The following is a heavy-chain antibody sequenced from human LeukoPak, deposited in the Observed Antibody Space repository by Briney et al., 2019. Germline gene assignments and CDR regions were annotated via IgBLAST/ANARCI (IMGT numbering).Heavy chain of an antibody. Sequence: ASVKVSCKASGYTFTGYYMHWVRQAPGQGLEWMGWINPNSGGTNYAQEFQGRVTMTRDTSISTAYMELSRLRSDDTAVYYCARGAWIVVVTAMGIDNWFDPWGQGTLVTVSS. CDR2: INPNSGGT. CDR1: GYTFTGYY. J-gene: IGHJ5*02. V-gene: IGHV1-2*02. D-gene: IGHD2-21*02. CDR3: ARGAWIVVVTAMGIDNWFDP.